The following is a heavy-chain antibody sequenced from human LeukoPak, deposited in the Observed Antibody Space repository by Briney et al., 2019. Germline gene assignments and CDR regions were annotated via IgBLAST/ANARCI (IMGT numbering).Heavy chain of an antibody. Sequence: ASVKVSCKASGYTFTSYGISWVRQAPGQGLEWMGWISAYNGNTNYAQKLQGRVTMTTDTSTSTAYMELRSLRSDDTAVYYCARDYTFYYDSSGYLQHWGQGTLVTVSS. D-gene: IGHD3-22*01. J-gene: IGHJ1*01. CDR3: ARDYTFYYDSSGYLQH. V-gene: IGHV1-18*01. CDR1: GYTFTSYG. CDR2: ISAYNGNT.